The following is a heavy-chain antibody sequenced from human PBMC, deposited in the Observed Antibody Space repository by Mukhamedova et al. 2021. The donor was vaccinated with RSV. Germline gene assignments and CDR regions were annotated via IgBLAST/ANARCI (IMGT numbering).Heavy chain of an antibody. J-gene: IGHJ4*02. V-gene: IGHV3-15*01. CDR3: STHSREDFSFDF. D-gene: IGHD3-22*01. Sequence: VRQAPGKGLEWLGRIKSNINGGTALYASPLEGRFTISRDDSKATLYLQMSSLKIEDTAVYYCSTHSREDFSFDFWAQGTVVTVSS. CDR2: IKSNINGGTA.